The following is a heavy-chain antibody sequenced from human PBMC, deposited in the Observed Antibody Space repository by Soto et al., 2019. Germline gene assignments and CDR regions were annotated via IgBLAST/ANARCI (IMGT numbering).Heavy chain of an antibody. Sequence: EAQLVESGGGLVQPGGSLRLSCAASGLTFDTYAMHWVRQAPGKGLVWVSRINSDGSSTNYADSVKGRFTISRDNAKNTVYLQMDSLRPEDTAVYYCASGALESCYYIDVWGQGTLVTVSS. CDR3: ASGALESCYYIDV. V-gene: IGHV3-74*01. D-gene: IGHD3-3*01. CDR2: INSDGSST. CDR1: GLTFDTYA. J-gene: IGHJ4*02.